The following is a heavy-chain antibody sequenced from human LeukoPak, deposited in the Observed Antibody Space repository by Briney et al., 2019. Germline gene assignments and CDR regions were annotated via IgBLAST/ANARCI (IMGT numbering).Heavy chain of an antibody. Sequence: GASVKVSCKASGYTFTSYYMHWVRQAPGQGLEWMGIINPSGGSTSYAQKFQGRVTMTRDTSTSTVYMELSSLRSEDTAVYYCARRRWRYSYGYNQLYNWFDPWGQGTLVTVSS. CDR2: INPSGGST. D-gene: IGHD5-18*01. J-gene: IGHJ5*02. V-gene: IGHV1-46*01. CDR1: GYTFTSYY. CDR3: ARRRWRYSYGYNQLYNWFDP.